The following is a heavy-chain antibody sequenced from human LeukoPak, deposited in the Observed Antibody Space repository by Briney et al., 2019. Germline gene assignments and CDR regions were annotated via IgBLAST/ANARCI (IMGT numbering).Heavy chain of an antibody. V-gene: IGHV3-23*01. CDR1: GFTFSSYA. J-gene: IGHJ4*02. CDR3: AKDPYSGGYFDY. D-gene: IGHD1-26*01. Sequence: GGSLRLSCAASGFTFSSYAMSWVRQAPGKGLEWVSAISGSGGSTYYADSVKGRLTISRDNSKNTLYLQMNSLRAEDTAVYYCAKDPYSGGYFDYWGQGTLVTVSS. CDR2: ISGSGGST.